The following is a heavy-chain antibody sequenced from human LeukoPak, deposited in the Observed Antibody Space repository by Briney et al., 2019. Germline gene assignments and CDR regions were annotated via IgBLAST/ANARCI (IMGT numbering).Heavy chain of an antibody. V-gene: IGHV3-7*01. J-gene: IGHJ4*02. CDR1: GITLSVYW. CDR3: ARSGSGYFDY. CDR2: IKQDGSEK. Sequence: GESLKISCAASGITLSVYWMSWVRQAPGKGLEWVANIKQDGSEKYYRDSVQGRFTISRDNAKNSLYLQMNSLRAEDTAVYYCARSGSGYFDYWGQGSLVTVSS.